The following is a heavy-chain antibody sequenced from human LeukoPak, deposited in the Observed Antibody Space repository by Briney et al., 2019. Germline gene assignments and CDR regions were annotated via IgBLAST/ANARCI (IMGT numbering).Heavy chain of an antibody. Sequence: GGSLRLPCAASGFPFSKSGMHWVRQAPGKGLEWVTFIRFDGSNKYYTDSVKGRFTISRDNSKNTLYLQMNSLRGEDTAVYYCAKARVTYYQWSFDYWGQGTLVTVSS. CDR3: AKARVTYYQWSFDY. V-gene: IGHV3-30*02. CDR2: IRFDGSNK. CDR1: GFPFSKSG. D-gene: IGHD3-22*01. J-gene: IGHJ4*02.